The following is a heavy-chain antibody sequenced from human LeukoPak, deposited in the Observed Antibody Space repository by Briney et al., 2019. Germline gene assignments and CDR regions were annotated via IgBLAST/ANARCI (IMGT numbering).Heavy chain of an antibody. D-gene: IGHD3-3*01. CDR2: IYYSGNT. CDR3: ARRTFGVLANFDL. Sequence: SETLSLTCTVSGGSIFSSNSYWGWIRQPPGKGLEWIGSIYYSGNTYYNASLKSRVTISVDTSKNQFSLKLSSVTAADTAVYYCARRTFGVLANFDLWGRGTLVTVSS. CDR1: GGSIFSSNSY. V-gene: IGHV4-39*01. J-gene: IGHJ2*01.